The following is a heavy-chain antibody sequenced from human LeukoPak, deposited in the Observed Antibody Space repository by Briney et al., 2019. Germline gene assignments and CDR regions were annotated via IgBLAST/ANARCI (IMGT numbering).Heavy chain of an antibody. CDR2: ISNSGGST. J-gene: IGHJ4*02. D-gene: IGHD2-21*02. CDR3: AKPGEAFGDSKTDY. Sequence: PGGSLRLSCAAAGFTFSNYAMSWVRQAPGKGLEWVSVISNSGGSTYYADSVKGRFAISRDNSKNALYVQMNSLRGEDTAVYYCAKPGEAFGDSKTDYWGQGTLVTVPS. V-gene: IGHV3-23*01. CDR1: GFTFSNYA.